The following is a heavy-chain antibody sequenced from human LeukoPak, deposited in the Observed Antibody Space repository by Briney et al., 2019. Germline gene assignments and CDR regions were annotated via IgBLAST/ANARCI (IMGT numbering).Heavy chain of an antibody. CDR1: GFTFSSYE. J-gene: IGHJ4*02. CDR2: ISSNGIAT. Sequence: PGGSLSLSCAASGFTFSSYEMNWVRQAPGKGLEWISYISSNGIATYYADSVKGRFTISRDNAKNSLYLQMNSLRAEDTAVYYCARDGGHWGQGTLVTVSS. V-gene: IGHV3-48*03. CDR3: ARDGGH. D-gene: IGHD3-16*01.